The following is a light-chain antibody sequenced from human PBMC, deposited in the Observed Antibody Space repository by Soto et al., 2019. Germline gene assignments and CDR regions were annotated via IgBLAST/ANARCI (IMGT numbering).Light chain of an antibody. CDR2: GAS. CDR1: RHVYINA. V-gene: IGKV3-20*01. J-gene: IGKJ3*01. CDR3: QQYGASPFT. Sequence: VVLTQSPATLSLSPGDRATLSCRASRHVYINALGWYQQKPDRTPTLLIYGASTRATDIPDRFSATGSGTDFSLTISGVEPEDSAVYYCQQYGASPFTFGPGTRLEI.